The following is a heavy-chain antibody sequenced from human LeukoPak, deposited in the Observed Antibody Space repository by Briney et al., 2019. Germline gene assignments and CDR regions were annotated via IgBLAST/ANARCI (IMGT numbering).Heavy chain of an antibody. D-gene: IGHD4-11*01. V-gene: IGHV6-1*01. CDR1: GDILSSNSAA. CDR2: TYYRSKLYN. Sequence: SQTLSLTCALSGDILSSNSAAWNWIRQSPSRGLEWLGRTYYRSKLYNEYAVSVKNRITINPDTSKNQFSLQLRSVTPEDTAVYYCALTTGYGMDVWGQGTTVTVSS. CDR3: ALTTGYGMDV. J-gene: IGHJ6*02.